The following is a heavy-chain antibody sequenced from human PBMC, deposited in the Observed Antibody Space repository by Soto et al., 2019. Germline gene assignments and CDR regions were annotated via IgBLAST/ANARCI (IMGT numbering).Heavy chain of an antibody. V-gene: IGHV3-72*01. CDR1: GFTFSDHY. D-gene: IGHD5-12*01. CDR3: ARNSGGYSGYDSFYYYYYGMDV. Sequence: GGSLRLSCAASGFTFSDHYMDWVRQAPGKGLEWVGRTRNKANSYTTEYAGSVKGRFTISRDDSKNSLYLQMNSLKTEDTAVYYCARNSGGYSGYDSFYYYYYGMDVWGQGTTVTVSS. J-gene: IGHJ6*02. CDR2: TRNKANSYTT.